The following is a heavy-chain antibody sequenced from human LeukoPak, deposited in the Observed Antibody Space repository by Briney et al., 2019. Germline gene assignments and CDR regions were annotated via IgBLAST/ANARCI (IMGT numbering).Heavy chain of an antibody. CDR1: GYIFTTYF. J-gene: IGHJ4*02. D-gene: IGHD2-21*02. CDR2: INPRGGST. V-gene: IGHV1-46*01. Sequence: ASVKVTCKASGYIFTTYFMVWLRQAPAQGPEWMGIINPRGGSTDYAQKFQDRITMTSDTSTSTVYMELKSLKSEDTAVYFCARVGATGATADNWGQGTLVTVSS. CDR3: ARVGATGATADN.